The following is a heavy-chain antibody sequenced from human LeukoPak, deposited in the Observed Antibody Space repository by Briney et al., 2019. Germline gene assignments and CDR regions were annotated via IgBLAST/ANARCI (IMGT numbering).Heavy chain of an antibody. D-gene: IGHD3-10*01. CDR3: ATPSDFLDY. CDR1: GFTFSNYG. CDR2: IQYDGSNK. J-gene: IGHJ4*02. Sequence: PGGSLRLSCAASGFTFSNYGMHGVRQAPGKGLEWVAFIQYDGSNKYYADSVKGRFTISRDNSKNTLYLQMNSLRGEDTAVYYCATPSDFLDYWGQGTRVTVSS. V-gene: IGHV3-30*02.